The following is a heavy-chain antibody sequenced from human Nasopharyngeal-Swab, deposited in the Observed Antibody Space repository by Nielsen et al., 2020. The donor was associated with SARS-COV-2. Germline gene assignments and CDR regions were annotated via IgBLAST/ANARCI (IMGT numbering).Heavy chain of an antibody. CDR3: ARVNLGGSDIRVDY. CDR2: IYYSGST. D-gene: IGHD2-2*02. J-gene: IGHJ4*02. CDR1: GGSISSGGYY. V-gene: IGHV4-31*03. Sequence: SETLSLTCTVSGGSISSGGYYWSWIRQHPGKGLERIGYIYYSGSTYYNPSLKSRVTISVDTSKNQFSLKLSSVTAADTAVYYCARVNLGGSDIRVDYWGQGTLVTVSS.